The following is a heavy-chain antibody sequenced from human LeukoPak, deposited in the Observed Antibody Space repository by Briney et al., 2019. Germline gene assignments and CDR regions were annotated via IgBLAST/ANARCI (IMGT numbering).Heavy chain of an antibody. CDR1: GFTVSSNC. J-gene: IGHJ3*02. CDR2: IYSGGST. D-gene: IGHD3-3*01. CDR3: AAQVYYDFWSGYSWDAFDI. Sequence: GGSLRLSCAASGFTVSSNCMSWVREAPGKGLEWVSVIYSGGSTYYADSVKGRFTISRDNSKNTLYLQMNSLRAEDTAVYYCAAQVYYDFWSGYSWDAFDIWGQGTMVTVSS. V-gene: IGHV3-66*01.